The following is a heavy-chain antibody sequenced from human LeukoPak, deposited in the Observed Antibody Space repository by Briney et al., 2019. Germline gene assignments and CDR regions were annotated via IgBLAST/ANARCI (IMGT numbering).Heavy chain of an antibody. Sequence: SETLSLTCAVYGGSFSGYYWSWIRQPPGKGLEWIGEINHSGSTNYNPSLKSRVTMSVDTSKNQFSLRLTSVTAADTAAYYCARFRRGWYFDYWSQGTLVTVSS. CDR2: INHSGST. CDR3: ARFRRGWYFDY. D-gene: IGHD3-10*01. J-gene: IGHJ4*02. CDR1: GGSFSGYY. V-gene: IGHV4-34*01.